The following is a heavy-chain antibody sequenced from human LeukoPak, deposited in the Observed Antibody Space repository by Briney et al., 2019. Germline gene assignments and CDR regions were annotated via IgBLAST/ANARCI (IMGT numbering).Heavy chain of an antibody. CDR2: FDPEDGET. CDR1: GYTLTELS. CDR3: ARDLLYDSSGYYYNYAFDI. Sequence: ASVKVSCKVSGYTLTELSMHWVRQAPGKGLEWMGGFDPEDGETIYAQKFQGRVTITADESTSTAYMELSSLRSEDTAVYYCARDLLYDSSGYYYNYAFDIWGQGTMVTVSS. V-gene: IGHV1-24*01. J-gene: IGHJ3*02. D-gene: IGHD3-22*01.